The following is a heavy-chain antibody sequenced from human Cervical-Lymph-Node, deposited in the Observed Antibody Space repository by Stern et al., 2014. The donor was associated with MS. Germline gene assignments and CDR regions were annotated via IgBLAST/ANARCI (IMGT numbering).Heavy chain of an antibody. V-gene: IGHV3-74*02. CDR1: GFNFRTYW. CDR2: SNGDGTVS. CDR3: ASAYRAS. Sequence: EVQLVASGGGIVQPGGSLMISCVASGFNFRTYWLHWVRQGPGKGLEWVSRSNGDGTVSTYADSVRGRFTISRNNANNTMSLQLDNLRVEDTAIYYCASAYRASWGQGTLVTVST. D-gene: IGHD1-1*01. J-gene: IGHJ4*02.